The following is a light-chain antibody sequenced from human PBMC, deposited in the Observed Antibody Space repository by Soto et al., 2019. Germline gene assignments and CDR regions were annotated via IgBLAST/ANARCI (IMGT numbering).Light chain of an antibody. CDR2: GAS. V-gene: IGKV3-15*01. Sequence: EIVMTQSPATLSVSPGERATLSCRASQSVSSNLAWYQQKPGQAPRLLIYGASTLQSGVPSRFSGSGSGTDFTLTISSLQPEDFATYYCQQLDSYPRTFGPGTKVDIK. CDR3: QQLDSYPRT. CDR1: QSVSSN. J-gene: IGKJ3*01.